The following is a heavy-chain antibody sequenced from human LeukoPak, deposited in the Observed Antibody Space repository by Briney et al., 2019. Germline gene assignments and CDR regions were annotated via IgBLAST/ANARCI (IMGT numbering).Heavy chain of an antibody. CDR2: ISPYNGNT. CDR1: GYTFTTYG. CDR3: ARDYYNILTGYPYNAFDM. D-gene: IGHD3-9*01. J-gene: IGHJ3*02. Sequence: ASVQVSCKASGYTFTTYGINWVRQAPGHGLEWVGWISPYNGNTNYAQKLQGRVTLTTDTSTSTAYMELRSLRSDDTAVYYCARDYYNILTGYPYNAFDMWGQGTMVTVS. V-gene: IGHV1-18*01.